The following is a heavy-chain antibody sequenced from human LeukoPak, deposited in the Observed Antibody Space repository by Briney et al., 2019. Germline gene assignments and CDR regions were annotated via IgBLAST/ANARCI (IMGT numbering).Heavy chain of an antibody. CDR3: VGRGLYGGTWLFEY. CDR2: IYHDRTT. D-gene: IGHD2-8*01. CDR1: GDSLTAPKW. J-gene: IGHJ4*02. Sequence: PSGTLSLTRTVSGDSLTAPKWWSWVRPAPGEGLEWIGEIYHDRTTSFNPSLTSRLTISVDKSANQFFLNLNSVSATDTAVYYCVGRGLYGGTWLFEYWGQGALVTVSS. V-gene: IGHV4-4*02.